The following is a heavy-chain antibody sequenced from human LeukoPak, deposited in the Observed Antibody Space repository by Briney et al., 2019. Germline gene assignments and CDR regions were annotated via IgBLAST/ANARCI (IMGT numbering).Heavy chain of an antibody. CDR2: INPDGRDT. V-gene: IGHV3-7*01. D-gene: IGHD2-21*02. J-gene: IGHJ1*01. CDR3: TSWGDTTAEYFQR. Sequence: GGSLRLSCVASGFTFNRCWMNWVRQAPGKGLEWVAHINPDGRDTYYVDSVKGRFTISRDNAQNSMYLQMNSLRVEDTAVYYCTSWGDTTAEYFQRWGQGTLVTVSS. CDR1: GFTFNRCW.